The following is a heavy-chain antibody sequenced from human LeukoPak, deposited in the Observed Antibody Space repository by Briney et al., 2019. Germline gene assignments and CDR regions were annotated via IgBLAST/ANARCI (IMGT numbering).Heavy chain of an antibody. J-gene: IGHJ4*02. D-gene: IGHD6-13*01. CDR3: ASHSSSWYNQWVTFDY. CDR1: GGTFSSYA. Sequence: SVKVSCKASGGTFSSYAISWVRQAPGQGLEWMGGIIPIFGTANYAQKFQVRVTITADESTSTAYMELSSLRSEDTAVYYCASHSSSWYNQWVTFDYWGQGTLVTVSS. CDR2: IIPIFGTA. V-gene: IGHV1-69*13.